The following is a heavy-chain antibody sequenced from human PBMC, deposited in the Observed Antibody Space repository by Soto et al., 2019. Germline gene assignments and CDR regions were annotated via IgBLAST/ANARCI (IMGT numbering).Heavy chain of an antibody. D-gene: IGHD3-3*01. CDR1: GGTFSSYA. CDR3: AKYGSGYYTPHYYYYHGMDV. CDR2: IIPIFGTA. J-gene: IGHJ6*02. Sequence: WASVKVSCKASGGTFSSYAISWVRQAPGQGLEWMGGIIPIFGTANYAQKFQGRVTITADESTSTAYMELSSLRSEDTAVYYCAKYGSGYYTPHYYYYHGMDVWG. V-gene: IGHV1-69*13.